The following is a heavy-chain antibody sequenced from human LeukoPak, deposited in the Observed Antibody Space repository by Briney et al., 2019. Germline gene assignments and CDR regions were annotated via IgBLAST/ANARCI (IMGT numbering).Heavy chain of an antibody. CDR3: AKEARYCNDGSCRYFDY. V-gene: IGHV3-30*18. J-gene: IGHJ4*02. Sequence: PGRSLSLSCAASRFTFSSYDMHWVRQAPGKRLEWVAVISYDGTNQYYADSVKGRFTISRDNSKNTLYLQMNSLRAEDTALYYCAKEARYCNDGSCRYFDYWGQGTLVTVSS. D-gene: IGHD2-15*01. CDR1: RFTFSSYD. CDR2: ISYDGTNQ.